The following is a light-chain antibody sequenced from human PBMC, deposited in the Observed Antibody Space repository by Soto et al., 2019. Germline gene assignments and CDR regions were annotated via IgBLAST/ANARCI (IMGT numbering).Light chain of an antibody. J-gene: IGLJ3*02. V-gene: IGLV2-14*01. CDR1: SSDVGGYNY. CDR2: DVS. Sequence: QSALTQPASVSGSPGQSITISCTGTSSDVGGYNYVSWYQQHPGKAPKLMIYDVSDRPSGVSNRFSGSKSANTASLTISGFQAEDEADYYCSSYRSSSTPVLFGGGTKLTVL. CDR3: SSYRSSSTPVL.